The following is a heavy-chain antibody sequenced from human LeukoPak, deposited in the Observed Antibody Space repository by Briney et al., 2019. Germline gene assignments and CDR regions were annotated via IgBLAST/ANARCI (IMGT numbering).Heavy chain of an antibody. J-gene: IGHJ4*02. D-gene: IGHD6-13*01. CDR2: IYYSGST. V-gene: IGHV4-59*01. CDR1: GGSISSYY. Sequence: SETLSLTCTVSGGSISSYYWSWIRQPPGKGLEWIGYIYYSGSTNYNPSLKSRVTISVDTSKNQFSLKLSSVTAADTAVYYCARTAAGTLGQVDYWGQGTLVTVSS. CDR3: ARTAAGTLGQVDY.